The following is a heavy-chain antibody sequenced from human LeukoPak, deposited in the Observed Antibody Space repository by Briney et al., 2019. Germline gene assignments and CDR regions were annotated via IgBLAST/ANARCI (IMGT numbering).Heavy chain of an antibody. V-gene: IGHV3-30*02. Sequence: GGSLRLSCAASGFTFSSYGMHWVRQAPGKGLEWVAFIRYDGSNKYYADSVKGRFTISRDNSKNTLYLQMNSLRAEDTAVYYCATRPSGDYPYFDYWGRGTLVTVSS. CDR2: IRYDGSNK. CDR3: ATRPSGDYPYFDY. D-gene: IGHD4-17*01. J-gene: IGHJ4*02. CDR1: GFTFSSYG.